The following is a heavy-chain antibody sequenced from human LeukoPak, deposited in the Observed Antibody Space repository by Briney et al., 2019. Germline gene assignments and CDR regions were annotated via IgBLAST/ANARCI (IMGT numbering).Heavy chain of an antibody. J-gene: IGHJ2*01. CDR3: ARNDGGTPLYWYFDL. V-gene: IGHV4-59*08. D-gene: IGHD4-23*01. CDR1: GGSISSYY. CDR2: IYYSGST. Sequence: SETLSLTCTVSGGSISSYYWSWIRQPPGKGLEWIGYIYYSGSTNYNPSLKSRVTISVDTSKNQFSLKLSSVTAADTAVYYCARNDGGTPLYWYFDLWGRGTLVTVSS.